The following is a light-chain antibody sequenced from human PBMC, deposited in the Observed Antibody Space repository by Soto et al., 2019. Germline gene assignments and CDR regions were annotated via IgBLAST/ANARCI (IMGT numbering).Light chain of an antibody. Sequence: IQLTQSPSSLSASVGDRVSITCRASQDITTYLAWYQQKQGKAPKLLISGTFTLQSGVPSRFNGSGSGTDFTLTISRLQPEDFATYYCQHLNNYPPFTFGPGTKVD. CDR1: QDITTY. J-gene: IGKJ3*01. CDR2: GTF. CDR3: QHLNNYPPFT. V-gene: IGKV1-9*01.